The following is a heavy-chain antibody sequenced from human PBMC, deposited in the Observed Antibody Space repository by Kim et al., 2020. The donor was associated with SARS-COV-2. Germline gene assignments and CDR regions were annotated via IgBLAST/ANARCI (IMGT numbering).Heavy chain of an antibody. CDR3: ARAMRWLHSFYFDY. D-gene: IGHD5-12*01. Sequence: NPARKSRVTMSLDTSKNQFSLKLRSVTAADTAMYYCARAMRWLHSFYFDYWGQGTLVTVSS. V-gene: IGHV4-4*07. J-gene: IGHJ4*02.